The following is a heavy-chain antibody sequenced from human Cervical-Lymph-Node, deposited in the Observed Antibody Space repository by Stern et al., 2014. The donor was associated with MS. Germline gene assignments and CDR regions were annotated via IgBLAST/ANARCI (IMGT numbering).Heavy chain of an antibody. CDR2: INPNGGST. CDR1: GYTFTSYY. CDR3: AREVAGHRLGMMDV. D-gene: IGHD6-19*01. V-gene: IGHV1-46*01. J-gene: IGHJ6*02. Sequence: VQLVQSGAEVKTPGASVKLSCKASGYTFTSYYTHWVRQAPGQGLEWMGIINPNGGSTSYAQKFQGRVTMTRDTSTSTVYMKVSSLRSEDTAVYYCAREVAGHRLGMMDVWGQGTSVTVSS.